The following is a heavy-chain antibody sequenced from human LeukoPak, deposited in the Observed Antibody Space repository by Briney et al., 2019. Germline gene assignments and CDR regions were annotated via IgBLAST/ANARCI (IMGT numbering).Heavy chain of an antibody. J-gene: IGHJ4*02. V-gene: IGHV4-59*01. CDR2: IYYSGDT. D-gene: IGHD6-19*01. CDR3: VRENYSSGWYGIIDY. Sequence: SETPSLTCTVSGGSISTYYWSWIRQPPGKGLEWIGYIYYSGDTNYNPSLKNRVTISVDTSKNQFSLKLCSVTAADTAVYYCVRENYSSGWYGIIDYWGQGTLVTVSS. CDR1: GGSISTYY.